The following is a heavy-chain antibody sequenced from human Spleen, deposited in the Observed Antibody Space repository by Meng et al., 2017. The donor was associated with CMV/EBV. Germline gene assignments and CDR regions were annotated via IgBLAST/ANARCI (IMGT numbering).Heavy chain of an antibody. CDR2: INPNSGGT. CDR1: GYTFTGYY. CDR3: ARGLSYLGSTSCCN. J-gene: IGHJ4*02. V-gene: IGHV1-2*02. Sequence: ASVKVSCKASGYTFTGYYIHWVRQAPGQGLEWMGWINPNSGGTYYAQKFQGRVTVTRDTPSSTAFMELSRLRSDDTAVYYCARGLSYLGSTSCCNWGQGTLVTVSS. D-gene: IGHD2-2*01.